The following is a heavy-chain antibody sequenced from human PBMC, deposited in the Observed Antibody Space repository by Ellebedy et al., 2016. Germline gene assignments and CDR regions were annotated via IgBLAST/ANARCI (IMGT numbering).Heavy chain of an antibody. CDR2: MNPNSGHT. V-gene: IGHV1-8*01. D-gene: IGHD3-3*02. CDR1: GYTFTSYD. Sequence: ASVKVSCKASGYTFTSYDINWVRQAPGQGLEWMGWMNPNSGHTAYAQKFQGRTTMTRNTSISTAYMEVSNLRSEDTAVYYCARRELPSIRTFDIWGQGTMVTVSS. J-gene: IGHJ3*02. CDR3: ARRELPSIRTFDI.